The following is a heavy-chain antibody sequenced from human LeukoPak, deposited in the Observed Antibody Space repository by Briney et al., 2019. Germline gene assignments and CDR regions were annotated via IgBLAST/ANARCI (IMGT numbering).Heavy chain of an antibody. V-gene: IGHV4-39*02. CDR2: IYYSGST. CDR3: ARLGYCSSASCGPLDY. CDR1: GGSISSSGYY. J-gene: IGHJ4*02. D-gene: IGHD2-2*01. Sequence: SETLSLTCTVSGGSISSSGYYWGWIRQPPGKGLEWVGNIYYSGSTYYNPSLKSRVTISVDTSKNHFSLKLNSVTAADTALYYCARLGYCSSASCGPLDYWGQGTLVTVSS.